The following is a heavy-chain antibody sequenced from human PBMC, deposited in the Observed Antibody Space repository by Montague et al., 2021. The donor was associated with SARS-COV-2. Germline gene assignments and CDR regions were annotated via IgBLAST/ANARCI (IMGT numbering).Heavy chain of an antibody. CDR3: ARVGRQQLVRLSGMDV. D-gene: IGHD6-13*01. CDR2: IYYTEST. V-gene: IGHV4-39*01. CDR1: GVSISSSSFY. Sequence: SETLSLTCNVSGVSISSSSFYWGWIRQPPGNGLEWIGRIYYTESTYYNPSLKSRVTISLDTSKNQFSLKLASVTAADTAMYYCARVGRQQLVRLSGMDVWGQGTTVTVSS. J-gene: IGHJ6*02.